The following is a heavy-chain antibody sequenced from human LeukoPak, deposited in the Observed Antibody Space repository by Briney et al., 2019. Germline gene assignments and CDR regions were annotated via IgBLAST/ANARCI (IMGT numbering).Heavy chain of an antibody. D-gene: IGHD4-17*01. J-gene: IGHJ4*02. Sequence: SVKVSCKASGGTFSSYAISGVRQAPGQGLEWMGRIIPILGIANYPQKFQGRVTITADKSTSTAYMELSSLRSEDTAVYYCARRGSRALDYGDYQFDYWGQGTLVTVS. CDR2: IIPILGIA. CDR3: ARRGSRALDYGDYQFDY. V-gene: IGHV1-69*04. CDR1: GGTFSSYA.